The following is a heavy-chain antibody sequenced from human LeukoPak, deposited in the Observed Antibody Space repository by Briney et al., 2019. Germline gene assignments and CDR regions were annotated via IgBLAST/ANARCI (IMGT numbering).Heavy chain of an antibody. CDR2: ISWNSGSI. CDR1: GFTFDDYA. Sequence: PGGSLRLSCAGSGFTFDDYAMHWVRQAPGKGLEWVSGISWNSGSIGYADSVRGRFTISRDNAKNSLYLQMNSLRAEDTALYYCSPLTVASGWGQGTLVTVSS. V-gene: IGHV3-9*01. CDR3: SPLTVASG. D-gene: IGHD6-25*01. J-gene: IGHJ4*02.